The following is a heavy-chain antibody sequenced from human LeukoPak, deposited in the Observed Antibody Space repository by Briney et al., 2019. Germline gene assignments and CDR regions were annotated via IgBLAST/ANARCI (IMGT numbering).Heavy chain of an antibody. D-gene: IGHD6-19*01. CDR3: AKDWSPRWLVLRDDSEYFHH. Sequence: GGSLRLSCAASGFTFSSYATSWVRQAPGKGLEWVSAISGSGGSTYYADSVKGRFTISRDNSKNTLYLQMNSLRAEDTAVYTCAKDWSPRWLVLRDDSEYFHHWGQGTLVTVSS. CDR2: ISGSGGST. CDR1: GFTFSSYA. J-gene: IGHJ1*01. V-gene: IGHV3-23*01.